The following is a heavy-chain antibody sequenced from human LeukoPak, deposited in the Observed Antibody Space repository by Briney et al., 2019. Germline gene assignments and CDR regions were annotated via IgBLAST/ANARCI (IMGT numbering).Heavy chain of an antibody. CDR3: ARVFYYYGSGSYYPLFDY. Sequence: ASVKVSCKVSGYTLTELSMHWVRQAPGKGLEWMGGFDPEDGETIHAQKFQGRVTMTEDTSTDTTYMELSSLRSEDTAVYYCARVFYYYGSGSYYPLFDYWGQGTLVTVPS. CDR2: FDPEDGET. D-gene: IGHD3-10*01. J-gene: IGHJ4*02. V-gene: IGHV1-24*01. CDR1: GYTLTELS.